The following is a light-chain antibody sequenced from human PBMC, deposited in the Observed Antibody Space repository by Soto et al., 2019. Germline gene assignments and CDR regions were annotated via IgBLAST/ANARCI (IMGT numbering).Light chain of an antibody. CDR3: SSYAGSSNV. J-gene: IGLJ1*01. Sequence: QSALTQPPSASGSPGQSVAITCTETTSDVGGYNYVSWYQQHPGKAPKLMIYEVNKRPSGVPDRFSGSKSGNTASLTVSGLQAKDEADYYCSSYAGSSNVFGTGTKVTVL. V-gene: IGLV2-8*01. CDR1: TSDVGGYNY. CDR2: EVN.